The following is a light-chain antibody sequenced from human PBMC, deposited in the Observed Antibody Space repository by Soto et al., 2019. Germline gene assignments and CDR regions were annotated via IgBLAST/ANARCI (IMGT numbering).Light chain of an antibody. CDR1: SSDVGGYKQ. J-gene: IGLJ3*02. Sequence: QSVLTQPASVSGSPGQSIAISCTGTSSDVGGYKQVSWYQQHPGKAPKLIIYDFSNRYSGVSDRFSGSKSGNTASLTISGLQAEDEADYYCSSYTGSSTVFGGGTKVTVL. CDR3: SSYTGSSTV. CDR2: DFS. V-gene: IGLV2-14*03.